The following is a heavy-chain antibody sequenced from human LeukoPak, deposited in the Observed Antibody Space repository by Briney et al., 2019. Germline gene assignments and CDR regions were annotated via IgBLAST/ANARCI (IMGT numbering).Heavy chain of an antibody. D-gene: IGHD2-2*02. CDR3: AKDAQNQVVPAAIPSDY. V-gene: IGHV3-23*01. Sequence: GGSLRLSCATSGFTFSSYAMSWVRQAPGKGLEWVSAISGSGGSTYYADSVKGRFTISRDNSKNTLYPQMNSLRAEGTAVYYCAKDAQNQVVPAAIPSDYWGQGTLVTVSS. CDR2: ISGSGGST. CDR1: GFTFSSYA. J-gene: IGHJ4*02.